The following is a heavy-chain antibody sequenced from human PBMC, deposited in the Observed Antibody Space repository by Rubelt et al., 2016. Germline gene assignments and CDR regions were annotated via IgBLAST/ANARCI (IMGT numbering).Heavy chain of an antibody. V-gene: IGHV1-69*06. D-gene: IGHD1-26*01. Sequence: QVQLVQSGAEVKKPGSSVKVSCKASGGTFSSYAISWVRQAPGQGLEWMGGIIPIFGTANYALKFHGSGTITADKSTGTAYMELSRLRSEDTAVYYCASGELSTRGWFQHWGQGTLVTVSS. J-gene: IGHJ1*01. CDR1: GGTFSSYA. CDR2: IIPIFGTA. CDR3: ASGELSTRGWFQH.